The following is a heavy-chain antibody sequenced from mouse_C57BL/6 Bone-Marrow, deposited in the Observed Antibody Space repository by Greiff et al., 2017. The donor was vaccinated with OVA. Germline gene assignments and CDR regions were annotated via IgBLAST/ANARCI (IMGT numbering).Heavy chain of an antibody. CDR1: GYSITSGYY. CDR2: ISYDGSN. CDR3: ALYYDYEAWFAY. Sequence: VQLQQSGPGLVKPSQSLSLTCSVTGYSITSGYYWNWIRQFPGNKLEWMGYISYDGSNNYNPSLKNRISITLDTSKNQFFLKLNSVTTEDTATYFCALYYDYEAWFAYWGQGTLVTVSA. D-gene: IGHD2-4*01. J-gene: IGHJ3*01. V-gene: IGHV3-6*01.